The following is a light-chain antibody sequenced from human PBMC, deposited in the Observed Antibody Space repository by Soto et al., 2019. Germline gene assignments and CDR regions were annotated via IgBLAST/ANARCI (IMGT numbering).Light chain of an antibody. CDR3: QKYNSAPRT. V-gene: IGKV1-27*01. Sequence: DIQMTQSPSSLSASVGDRVTITCRASQGISNYLAWYQQKPGKVPKLLIYAASTFQSGVPSRFSGSGSGTGFTLTIRSLQPEDVTTYDCQKYNSAPRTFGNGTKVQIK. CDR2: AAS. CDR1: QGISNY. J-gene: IGKJ1*01.